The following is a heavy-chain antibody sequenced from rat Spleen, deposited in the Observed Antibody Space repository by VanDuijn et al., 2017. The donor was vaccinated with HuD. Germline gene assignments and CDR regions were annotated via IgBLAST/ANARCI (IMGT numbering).Heavy chain of an antibody. CDR2: IWSHGGT. CDR3: ARERGTDWYFDF. J-gene: IGHJ1*01. Sequence: QVQLKESGPGLLQPSQTLSLTCTVSGLSLTSESVSWIRQPPGKGLEWMGVIWSHGGTDYNSPFKSRLIISRDTSKSQVSLKMNSLQTEDTATYYCARERGTDWYFDFWGPGTMVTVSS. D-gene: IGHD5-1*01. CDR1: GLSLTSES. V-gene: IGHV2-47*01.